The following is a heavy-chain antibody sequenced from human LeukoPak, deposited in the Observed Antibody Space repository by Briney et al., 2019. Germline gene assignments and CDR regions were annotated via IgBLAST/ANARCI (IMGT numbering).Heavy chain of an antibody. D-gene: IGHD6-13*01. CDR1: GGTFSSYA. Sequence: SVKVSCKASGGTFSSYAISWVRQAPGQGLEWMGGIIPIFGTANYAQKFQGRVTMTRNTSISTAYMELSSLRSEDTAVYHCARNLGRSSWYIWFDFWGQGTLVTVSS. CDR2: IIPIFGTA. CDR3: ARNLGRSSWYIWFDF. V-gene: IGHV1-69*05. J-gene: IGHJ5*01.